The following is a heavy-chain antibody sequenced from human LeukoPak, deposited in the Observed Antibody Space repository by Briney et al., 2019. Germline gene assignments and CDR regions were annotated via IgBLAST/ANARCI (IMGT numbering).Heavy chain of an antibody. J-gene: IGHJ4*02. V-gene: IGHV3-7*01. D-gene: IGHD3-3*01. CDR1: GFTFSSYW. CDR3: ARDAPPYYDFWSGSPLFDY. CDR2: IKQDGSEK. Sequence: PGGSLRLSCAASGFTFSSYWMSWVRQAPGKGLEWAANIKQDGSEKYYVDSVKGRFTISRDNAKNSLYLQMNSLRAEDTAMYYCARDAPPYYDFWSGSPLFDYWGQGTLVTVSS.